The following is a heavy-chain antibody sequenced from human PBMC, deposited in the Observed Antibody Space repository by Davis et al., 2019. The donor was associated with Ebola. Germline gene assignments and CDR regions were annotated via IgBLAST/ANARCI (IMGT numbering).Heavy chain of an antibody. V-gene: IGHV1-18*04. CDR1: GYTFTSYG. Sequence: ASVKVSCKASGYTFTSYGITWVRQAPGQGLEWMGWINPHNGNTNYAQNVQGRVTMTTDTSTSTAYMELRSLRSDDTAVYYCARDPVVGATDYWGQGTLVTVSS. J-gene: IGHJ4*02. CDR3: ARDPVVGATDY. D-gene: IGHD1-26*01. CDR2: INPHNGNT.